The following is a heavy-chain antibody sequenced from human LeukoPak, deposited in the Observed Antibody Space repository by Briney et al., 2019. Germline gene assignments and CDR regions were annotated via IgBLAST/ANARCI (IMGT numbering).Heavy chain of an antibody. Sequence: SETLSLTCTVSGGSISSGGYYWSWIRQHLGKGLEWMGYIYYSGSTYYNPSLKSRVTISVDTSKNQFSLKLSSVTAADTAVYYCARDNGYSYGPIYGMDVWGQGTTVTVSS. CDR1: GGSISSGGYY. V-gene: IGHV4-31*03. D-gene: IGHD5-18*01. CDR3: ARDNGYSYGPIYGMDV. J-gene: IGHJ6*02. CDR2: IYYSGST.